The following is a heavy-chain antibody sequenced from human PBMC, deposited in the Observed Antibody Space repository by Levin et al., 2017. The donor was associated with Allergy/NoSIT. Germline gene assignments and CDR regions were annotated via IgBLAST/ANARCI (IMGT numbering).Heavy chain of an antibody. CDR3: ARKYSSGPNPLDY. J-gene: IGHJ4*02. D-gene: IGHD6-19*01. CDR2: ISGGGTTT. CDR1: GFTFNNYP. V-gene: IGHV3-23*01. Sequence: GGSLRLSCAASGFTFNNYPMSWVRQAPGKGLDWVSVISGGGTTTYYADSVKGRFTISRDNSKNTLFLQMNSLRAEDTAMYYCARKYSSGPNPLDYWGQGTLVIVSS.